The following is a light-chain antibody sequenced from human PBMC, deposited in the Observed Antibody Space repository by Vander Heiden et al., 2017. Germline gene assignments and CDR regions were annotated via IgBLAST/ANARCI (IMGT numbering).Light chain of an antibody. J-gene: IGLJ1*01. CDR3: SSYSISNTLYV. V-gene: IGLV2-14*03. CDR2: DVS. Sequence: QSALTQPASVSGSPGQPITISCTGTSSDIGYYNYVSWYQQYPGKAPKLMIFDVSSRPSGVSNRFSGSKSGNTASLTISGLQAEDEADYYCSSYSISNTLYVFGTGTKVTV. CDR1: SSDIGYYNY.